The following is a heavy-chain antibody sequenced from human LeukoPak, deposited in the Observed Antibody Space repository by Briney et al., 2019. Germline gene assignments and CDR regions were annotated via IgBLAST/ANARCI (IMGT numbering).Heavy chain of an antibody. J-gene: IGHJ4*02. CDR2: INWDGGST. Sequence: GGSLRLSCAASGFTFDDYGMSLVRQAPGKGLEWGSGINWDGGSTGYADSVRGRFTISRENAKNSLYLQMNSLRAEDTALYYCARGEPSSWLRLPTPFDYWGQGTLVTVSS. D-gene: IGHD5-12*01. V-gene: IGHV3-20*04. CDR3: ARGEPSSWLRLPTPFDY. CDR1: GFTFDDYG.